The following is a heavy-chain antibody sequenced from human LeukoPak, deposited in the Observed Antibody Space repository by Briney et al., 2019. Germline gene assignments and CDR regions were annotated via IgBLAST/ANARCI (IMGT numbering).Heavy chain of an antibody. D-gene: IGHD5-18*01. CDR1: GGSISSGDYY. V-gene: IGHV4-30-4*01. J-gene: IGHJ5*02. CDR2: IYYSGST. CDR3: AREDRGYSYGTGWFDP. Sequence: KTSQTLSLTCTVSGGSISSGDYYWSWIRQPPGKGLEWIGYIYYSGSTYYNPPLKSRVTISVDTSKNQFSLKLSSVTAADTAVYYCAREDRGYSYGTGWFDPWGQGTLVTVSS.